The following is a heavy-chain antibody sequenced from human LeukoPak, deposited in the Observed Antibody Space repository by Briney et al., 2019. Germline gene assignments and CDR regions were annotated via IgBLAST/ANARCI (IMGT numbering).Heavy chain of an antibody. D-gene: IGHD6-13*01. Sequence: PSETLSLTYAVYGGSFSGYYWSWLRQPPGKELEWIGEINHSGSTNYNPSLKSRVTISVDTSKNQFSLKLSSVTAADTAVYYCARAKQQLVDDAFDIWGQGTMVTVSS. CDR1: GGSFSGYY. CDR2: INHSGST. V-gene: IGHV4-34*01. CDR3: ARAKQQLVDDAFDI. J-gene: IGHJ3*02.